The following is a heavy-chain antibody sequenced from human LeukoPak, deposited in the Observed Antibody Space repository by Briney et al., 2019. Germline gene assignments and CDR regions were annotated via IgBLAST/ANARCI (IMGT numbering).Heavy chain of an antibody. D-gene: IGHD5-18*01. J-gene: IGHJ6*02. Sequence: SETLSLTCTVSGGSISSSSYYWGWIRQPPGKGPEWIGSIYYSGSTYYNPCLKSRVTISVDTSKNQFSLKLSSVTAADTAVYYCARRKRGYSFGYYYYYGMDVWGQGTTVTVSS. CDR3: ARRKRGYSFGYYYYYGMDV. V-gene: IGHV4-39*01. CDR2: IYYSGST. CDR1: GGSISSSSYY.